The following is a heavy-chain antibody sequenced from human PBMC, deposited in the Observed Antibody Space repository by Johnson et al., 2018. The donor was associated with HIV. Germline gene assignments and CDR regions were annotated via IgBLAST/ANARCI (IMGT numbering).Heavy chain of an antibody. CDR1: GFTFSTYG. J-gene: IGHJ3*02. Sequence: VQLLESGGGVVQPGRSLRLSCAASGFTFSTYGMHWVRQAPGKGLEWVSYISSSGNPIYYADSVQGRFTISRDNSKNSLYLQMNSLRAEDTAVYYCKSEGAFDIWGQGTMVTVSS. CDR3: KSEGAFDI. CDR2: ISSSGNPI. V-gene: IGHV3-48*04. D-gene: IGHD1-14*01.